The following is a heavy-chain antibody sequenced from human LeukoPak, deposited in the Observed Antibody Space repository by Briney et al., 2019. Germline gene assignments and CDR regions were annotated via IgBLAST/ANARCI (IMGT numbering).Heavy chain of an antibody. Sequence: ASVKVSCKASGGTLSSYGISWVRQAPGQGREWMGGIIPIFGTANYAQKFQGRVTITADESTSTAYMELSSLRSEDTAVYYCARNSGYDYPGYYYYYMDVWGKGTTVTMSS. CDR3: ARNSGYDYPGYYYYYMDV. V-gene: IGHV1-69*13. D-gene: IGHD5-12*01. CDR2: IIPIFGTA. J-gene: IGHJ6*03. CDR1: GGTLSSYG.